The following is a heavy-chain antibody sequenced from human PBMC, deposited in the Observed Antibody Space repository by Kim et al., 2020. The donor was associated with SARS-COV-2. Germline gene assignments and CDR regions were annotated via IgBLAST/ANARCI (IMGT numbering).Heavy chain of an antibody. Sequence: YADSVKGRFTISRDTSKNTLSLQMNSLRAEDTAVYYCTVRYSSSWYSDYWGQGTLVTVSS. V-gene: IGHV3-23*01. J-gene: IGHJ4*02. D-gene: IGHD6-13*01. CDR3: TVRYSSSWYSDY.